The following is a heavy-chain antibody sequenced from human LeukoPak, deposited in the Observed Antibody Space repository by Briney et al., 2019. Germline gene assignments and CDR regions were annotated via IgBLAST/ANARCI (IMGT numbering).Heavy chain of an antibody. V-gene: IGHV1-2*02. D-gene: IGHD3-9*01. CDR3: AKGVLGPRYFDRSYYYGMDV. Sequence: ASVKVSCKASGYTFTGYYMHWVRQAPGQGLEWMGWINPNSGGTNYAQKFQGRVTMTRDTSISTAYMELSRLRSDDTAVYYCAKGVLGPRYFDRSYYYGMDVWGQGTTVTVSS. J-gene: IGHJ6*02. CDR2: INPNSGGT. CDR1: GYTFTGYY.